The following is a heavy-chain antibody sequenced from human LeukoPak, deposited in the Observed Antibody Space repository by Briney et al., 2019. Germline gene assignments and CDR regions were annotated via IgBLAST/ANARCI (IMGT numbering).Heavy chain of an antibody. D-gene: IGHD1-26*01. V-gene: IGHV3-9*01. CDR2: ISWNSGSI. J-gene: IGHJ4*02. CDR3: AKESEYVGAVDY. CDR1: GFTFDDYA. Sequence: GGSLRLSCAASGFTFDDYAMHWVRQAPGKGLEWVSGISWNSGSIGYADSVKGRFTISRDNAKNSLYLQMNSPRAEDTALYYCAKESEYVGAVDYWGQGTLVTVSS.